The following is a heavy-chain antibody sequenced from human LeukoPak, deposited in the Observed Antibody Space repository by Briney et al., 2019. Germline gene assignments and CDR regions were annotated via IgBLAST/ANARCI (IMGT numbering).Heavy chain of an antibody. CDR1: GGSFSSYY. CDR3: ARAGSYYHDDYYGMDV. D-gene: IGHD3-10*01. CDR2: IYYSGST. V-gene: IGHV4-59*08. Sequence: SETLSLTCTVSGGSFSSYYWSWIRQPPGKGLEWIGYIYYSGSTNYNPSLKSRVTISVDTSKNQFSLKLSSVTAADTAVYYCARAGSYYHDDYYGMDVWGQGTTVTVSS. J-gene: IGHJ6*02.